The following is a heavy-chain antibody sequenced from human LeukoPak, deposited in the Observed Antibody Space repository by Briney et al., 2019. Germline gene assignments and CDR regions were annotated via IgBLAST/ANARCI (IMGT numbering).Heavy chain of an antibody. Sequence: LRLSCAASGFTFSSYAMSWVRQAPGKGLEWIGEINHSGSTNYNPSLKSRVTISVDTSKNQFSLKLSSVTAADTAVYYCARGPDSAYYGSGSYYNVLYYYYGMDVWGQGTTVTVSS. CDR3: ARGPDSAYYGSGSYYNVLYYYYGMDV. J-gene: IGHJ6*02. CDR2: INHSGST. V-gene: IGHV4-34*01. CDR1: GFTFSSYA. D-gene: IGHD3-10*01.